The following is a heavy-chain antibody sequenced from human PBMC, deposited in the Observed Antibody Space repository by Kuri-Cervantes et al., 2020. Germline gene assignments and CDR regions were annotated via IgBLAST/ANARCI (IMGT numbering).Heavy chain of an antibody. Sequence: GESLKISCAASGFPLSTFWMSWVRQVPGKGLEWVANVKQDESEKYSVDSVKGRITISRDNAKNSLYLQINSLRAEDTAVYYCARLHFYTNSGRYFDYWGQGTLVTVSS. CDR3: ARLHFYTNSGRYFDY. D-gene: IGHD2-8*01. CDR1: GFPLSTFW. J-gene: IGHJ4*02. CDR2: VKQDESEK. V-gene: IGHV3-7*01.